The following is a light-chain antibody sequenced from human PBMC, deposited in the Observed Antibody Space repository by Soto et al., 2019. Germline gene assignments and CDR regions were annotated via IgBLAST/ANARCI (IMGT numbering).Light chain of an antibody. V-gene: IGKV1-33*01. CDR1: QDIRKY. CDR3: QHYDHLPPFT. Sequence: DIQMTQSPSSLSASVGDRVTITCQASQDIRKYLSWYQQKPGKAPKLLIYGASYVETGVPSRFSGSGYGTDFTFTISSLQPEDIATYYCQHYDHLPPFTFGPGTNVAI. CDR2: GAS. J-gene: IGKJ3*01.